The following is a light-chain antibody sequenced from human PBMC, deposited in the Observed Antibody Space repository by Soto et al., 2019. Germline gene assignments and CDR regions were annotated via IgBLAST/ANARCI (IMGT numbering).Light chain of an antibody. J-gene: IGLJ2*01. CDR2: DVS. CDR3: CSYAGSYTRV. Sequence: QSVLTQPASVSGSPGQSITISCTGTSSDVGSYNLVSWYQQHPGKAPKLMIYDVSKRPSGVPDRFSGSKSGNTASLTISGLQAEDEADYYCCSYAGSYTRVFGGGTKLTVL. V-gene: IGLV2-11*01. CDR1: SSDVGSYNL.